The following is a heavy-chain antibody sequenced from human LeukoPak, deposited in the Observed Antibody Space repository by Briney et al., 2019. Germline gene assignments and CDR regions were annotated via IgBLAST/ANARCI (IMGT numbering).Heavy chain of an antibody. CDR2: IYSGGST. V-gene: IGHV3-66*02. D-gene: IGHD1-7*01. CDR3: ARDQRRELVFDY. CDR1: RFTVSSNY. Sequence: GGSLRLSCVASRFTVSSNYMSWVRQAPGKGLEWVSVIYSGGSTYYADSVKGRFTISRDNSKNTLYLQMNSLRAEDTAVYYCARDQRRELVFDYWGQGTLVTVSA. J-gene: IGHJ4*02.